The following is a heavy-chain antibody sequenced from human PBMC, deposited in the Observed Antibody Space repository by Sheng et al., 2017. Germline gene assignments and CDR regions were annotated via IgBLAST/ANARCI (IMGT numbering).Heavy chain of an antibody. Sequence: EVQLVESGGGLVQPGGSLRLSCAASGFTFSSYWMHWVRQAPGKGLVWVSRINSDVSSTSYADSVKGRFTISRDNAKNTLYLQMNSLRAEDTAVYYCAMRVAATYFDYWGQGTLVTVSS. CDR3: AMRVAATYFDY. J-gene: IGHJ4*02. D-gene: IGHD2-15*01. V-gene: IGHV3-74*01. CDR1: GFTFSSYW. CDR2: INSDVSST.